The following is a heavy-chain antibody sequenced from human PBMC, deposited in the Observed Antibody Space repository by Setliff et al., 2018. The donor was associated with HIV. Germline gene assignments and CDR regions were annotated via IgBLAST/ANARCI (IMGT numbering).Heavy chain of an antibody. CDR3: VKVSRGTVVRGVILVGYFDY. CDR2: ISSSGGRT. CDR1: GFTFSNYV. J-gene: IGHJ4*02. D-gene: IGHD3-10*02. V-gene: IGHV3-23*01. Sequence: PGESLKISCAASGFTFSNYVMSWVRQTPGKGLEWVSVISSSGGRTYHADSVKGRFTISRDNSKNTLYLQMSSLRVEDTAVYYCVKVSRGTVVRGVILVGYFDYWGQGTLVTV.